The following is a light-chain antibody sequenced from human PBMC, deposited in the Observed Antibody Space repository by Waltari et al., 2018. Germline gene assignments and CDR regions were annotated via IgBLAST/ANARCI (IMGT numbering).Light chain of an antibody. CDR2: ENA. CDR3: QSYDNSLRGSLL. CDR1: QSTLVSFD. V-gene: IGLV1-40*01. J-gene: IGLJ3*02. Sequence: QSLLTQAPSLSAAPGQRATLSLTGGQSTLVSFDVNCYQHLPGRVPKLLIYENAMRPSGVPDRFSGSKSGTSASLAIEGLQPEDEGDYYCQSYDNSLRGSLLFGGGTKVTV.